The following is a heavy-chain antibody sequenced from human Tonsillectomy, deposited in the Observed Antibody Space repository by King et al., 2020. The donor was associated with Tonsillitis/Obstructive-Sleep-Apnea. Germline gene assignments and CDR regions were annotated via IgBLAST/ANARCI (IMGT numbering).Heavy chain of an antibody. D-gene: IGHD2-2*02. J-gene: IGHJ3*02. CDR1: VGSISSGGYY. CDR3: ARAGYCSSTSCYTRFAFDI. CDR2: IYSSGST. Sequence: VQLQESGPGLVKPSQTLSLTCTVSVGSISSGGYYWSWIRQHPGKGLERIGYIYSSGSTYYNPSLESRVTISVDPSKNQFSLKLSSVTAADTAVYYCARAGYCSSTSCYTRFAFDIWGQGTMVTVSS. V-gene: IGHV4-31*03.